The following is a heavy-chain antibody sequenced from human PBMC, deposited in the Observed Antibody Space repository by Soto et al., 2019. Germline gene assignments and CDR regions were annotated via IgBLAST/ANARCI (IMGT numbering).Heavy chain of an antibody. CDR1: GGSISSSSYY. J-gene: IGHJ5*02. V-gene: IGHV4-39*01. D-gene: IGHD2-8*01. CDR2: LYYSGST. CDR3: ARHMVYYNWFDP. Sequence: SETRSLTCPVSGGSISSSSYYWGWIRQPPGKGLEWIGSLYYSGSTYYNPSLKSRVTISVDTSKNQFSLKLSSVTAADTAVYDCARHMVYYNWFDPWGQGTLVTVSS.